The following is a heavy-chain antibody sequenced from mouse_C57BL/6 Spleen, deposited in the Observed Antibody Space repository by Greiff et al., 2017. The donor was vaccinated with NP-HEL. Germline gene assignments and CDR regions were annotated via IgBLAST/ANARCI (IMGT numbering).Heavy chain of an antibody. CDR1: GFTFTDYY. D-gene: IGHD4-1*01. CDR2: IRNKANGYTT. Sequence: DVHLVESGGGLVQPGGSLSLSCAASGFTFTDYYMSWVRQPPGKALGWLGFIRNKANGYTTEYSASVKGRFTISRDNSQSILYLQMNALRAEDSATYYCARYKTGTSGYFDYWGQGTTLTVSS. J-gene: IGHJ2*01. V-gene: IGHV7-3*01. CDR3: ARYKTGTSGYFDY.